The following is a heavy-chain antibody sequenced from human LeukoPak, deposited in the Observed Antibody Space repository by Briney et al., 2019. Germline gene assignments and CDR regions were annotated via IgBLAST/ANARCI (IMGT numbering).Heavy chain of an antibody. D-gene: IGHD3-22*01. CDR1: GFTFNDHA. CDR2: INWNSDNI. CDR3: ARASYYYDTTGLGAVDI. J-gene: IGHJ3*02. V-gene: IGHV3-9*01. Sequence: GGSLRLSCAASGFTFNDHAMYWVRQAPGKGLEWVSGINWNSDNIGYADSVKGRFTISRDDAKNSLFLQMNSLRAEDTALYYCARASYYYDTTGLGAVDIWGQGTLVAVSS.